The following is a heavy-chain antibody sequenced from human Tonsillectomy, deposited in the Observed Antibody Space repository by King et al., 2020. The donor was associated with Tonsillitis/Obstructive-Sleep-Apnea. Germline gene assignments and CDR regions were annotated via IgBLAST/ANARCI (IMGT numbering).Heavy chain of an antibody. CDR2: VDPSDSYT. CDR1: GYSFTSYW. V-gene: IGHV5-10-1*01. D-gene: IGHD6-13*01. Sequence: QLVQSGVEVKKPGESLRISCKGSGYSFTSYWISWVRQMPGKGLEWMGRVDPSDSYTNYSPSFQGHVTISADKSISPAYLQWSSLKASDTAMYYCARGGILSAGAPDFWGQGTLVTVSS. J-gene: IGHJ4*02. CDR3: ARGGILSAGAPDF.